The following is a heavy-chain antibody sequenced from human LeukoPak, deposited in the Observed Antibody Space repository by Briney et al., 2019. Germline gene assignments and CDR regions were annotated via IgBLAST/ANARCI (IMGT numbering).Heavy chain of an antibody. CDR1: GGPICRGGYF. CDR2: IYYSGST. Sequence: SQTLSLPCTLSGGPICRGGYFCSWIRRHPAKGLDCNGYIYYSGSTYYIPSLESQVTISVDTSKNQFSLKLSSVTAADTAVYYCAGRSLTYDSSGSYEGAFDYWGQGTLVTVSS. D-gene: IGHD3-22*01. V-gene: IGHV4-31*01. J-gene: IGHJ4*02. CDR3: AGRSLTYDSSGSYEGAFDY.